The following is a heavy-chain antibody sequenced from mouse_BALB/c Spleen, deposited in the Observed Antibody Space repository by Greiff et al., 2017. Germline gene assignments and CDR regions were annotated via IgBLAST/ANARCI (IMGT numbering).Heavy chain of an antibody. Sequence: EVMLVESGGGLVKPGGSLKLSCAASGFTFSSYAMSWVRQTPEKRLEWVASISSGGSTYYPDSVKGRFTISRDNARNSLYLQMSSLRSEDTAMYYCARGGVRPYYFDYWGQGTTLTVSS. D-gene: IGHD2-14*01. CDR1: GFTFSSYA. CDR2: ISSGGST. V-gene: IGHV5-6-5*01. CDR3: ARGGVRPYYFDY. J-gene: IGHJ2*01.